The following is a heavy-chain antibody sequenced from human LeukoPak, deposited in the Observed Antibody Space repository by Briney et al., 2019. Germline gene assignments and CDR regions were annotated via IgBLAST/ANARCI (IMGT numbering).Heavy chain of an antibody. CDR2: IYYSGST. Sequence: LETLSLTCTVSGGSISSSSYYWGWIRQPPGKGLEWIGSIYYSGSTYYNPSLKSRVTISVDTSKSQFSLKLSSVTAADTAVYYCARLPGRSSPQSWFDPWGQGTLVTVSS. D-gene: IGHD2-2*01. V-gene: IGHV4-39*01. CDR3: ARLPGRSSPQSWFDP. J-gene: IGHJ5*02. CDR1: GGSISSSSYY.